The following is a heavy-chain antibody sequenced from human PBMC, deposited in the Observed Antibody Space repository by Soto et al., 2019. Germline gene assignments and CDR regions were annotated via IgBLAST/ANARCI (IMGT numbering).Heavy chain of an antibody. CDR3: ARRMGEMATIVPCWYFDL. D-gene: IGHD5-12*01. CDR1: GGTFSSYA. CDR2: IIPIFGTA. J-gene: IGHJ2*01. Sequence: QVQLVQSGAEVKKPGSSVKVSCKASGGTFSSYAISWVRQAPGQGLEWMGGIIPIFGTANYAQKFQGRVTITADESTSTAYMELSSLRSEDTAVYYCARRMGEMATIVPCWYFDLWGRGTLVTVSS. V-gene: IGHV1-69*12.